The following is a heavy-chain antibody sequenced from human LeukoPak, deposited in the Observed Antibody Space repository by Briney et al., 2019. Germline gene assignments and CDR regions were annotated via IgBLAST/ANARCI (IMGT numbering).Heavy chain of an antibody. CDR1: GGSISSYY. V-gene: IGHV4-59*01. J-gene: IGHJ5*02. CDR2: IYYSGST. D-gene: IGHD2-2*02. CDR3: ARGKKAPPNIVVVPAAIPGAYNWFDP. Sequence: SETLSLTCTVSGGSISSYYWSWIRQPPGKGLEWIGYIYYSGSTNYNPSLKSRVTISVDPSKNPFYLKLSSVTAADTAVYYCARGKKAPPNIVVVPAAIPGAYNWFDPWGQGTLVTVSS.